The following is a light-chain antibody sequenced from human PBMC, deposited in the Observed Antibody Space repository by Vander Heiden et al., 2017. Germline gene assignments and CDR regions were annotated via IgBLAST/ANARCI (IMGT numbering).Light chain of an antibody. CDR2: YKSDSDK. Sequence: QAVLTQPSSLSASPGASASLTCTLRSGINVGTYRIYWYQQKPGSPPQYLLRYKSDSDKQQGSGVPSRFSGSKDASANEGILLISGLQSEDEADDYCMIWHSRAVGFGGGTKLTVL. CDR1: SGINVGTYR. V-gene: IGLV5-45*02. J-gene: IGLJ3*02. CDR3: MIWHSRAVG.